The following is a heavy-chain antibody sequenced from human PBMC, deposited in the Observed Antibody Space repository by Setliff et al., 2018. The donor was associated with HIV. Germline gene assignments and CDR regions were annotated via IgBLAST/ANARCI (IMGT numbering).Heavy chain of an antibody. D-gene: IGHD2-15*01. CDR2: INPIGGGT. CDR1: GYTFTGYY. V-gene: IGHV1-2*06. J-gene: IGHJ4*02. CDR3: ARDGGYCSGGSCSESGY. Sequence: GASVKVSCKASGYTFTGYYLHWVRQAPGQGLEWMGRINPIGGGTNYAQRFQGRVTLTSGTSISTAYMELSRLRSEDTAVYYCARDGGYCSGGSCSESGYWGQGTLVTVSS.